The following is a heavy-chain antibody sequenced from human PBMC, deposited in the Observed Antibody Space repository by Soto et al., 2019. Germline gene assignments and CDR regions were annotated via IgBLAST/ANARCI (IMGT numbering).Heavy chain of an antibody. CDR2: IYYSGST. CDR1: GGSISSYY. Sequence: LETLSLTCTVSGGSISSYYWSWIRQPPGKGLEWIGYIYYSGSTNYNPSLKSRVTISVDTSKNQFSLKLSSVTAADTAVYYCARGASATGYYYYMDVWGKGTTVTVSS. V-gene: IGHV4-59*01. D-gene: IGHD3-10*01. J-gene: IGHJ6*03. CDR3: ARGASATGYYYYMDV.